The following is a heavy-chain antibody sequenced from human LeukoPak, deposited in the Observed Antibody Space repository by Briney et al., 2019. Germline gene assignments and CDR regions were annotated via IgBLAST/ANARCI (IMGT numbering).Heavy chain of an antibody. CDR3: ARSRDGYLFDY. J-gene: IGHJ4*02. D-gene: IGHD5-24*01. CDR1: GGSVSSYY. V-gene: IGHV4-59*02. Sequence: SETLSLTCTVSGGSVSSYYWSWIRQPPEKGLEWIGYIYYSGSTSYNPSLKSRVSISVDTSNYQFSLKLTSVTAADTAVYYCARSRDGYLFDYWGQGTLVTVSS. CDR2: IYYSGST.